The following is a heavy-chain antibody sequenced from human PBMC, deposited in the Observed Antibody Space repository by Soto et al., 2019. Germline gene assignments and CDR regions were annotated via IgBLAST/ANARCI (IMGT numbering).Heavy chain of an antibody. CDR3: ARGGGILLWFGELIFDY. V-gene: IGHV1-69*02. Sequence: QVQLVQSGAEVKKPGSSVKVSCKASGGTFSSYTISWVRQAPGQGLEWMGRIIPILGIANYAQKFQGRVTITADKATSTAYMGLGSLRSEDTAVYYCARGGGILLWFGELIFDYWGQGTLVTVSS. CDR1: GGTFSSYT. D-gene: IGHD3-10*01. CDR2: IIPILGIA. J-gene: IGHJ4*02.